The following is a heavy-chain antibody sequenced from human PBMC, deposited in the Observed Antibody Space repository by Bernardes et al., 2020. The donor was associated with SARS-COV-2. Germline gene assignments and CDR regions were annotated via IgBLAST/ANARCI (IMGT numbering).Heavy chain of an antibody. CDR3: ARDGRVVPAATDYYYYYGMDV. J-gene: IGHJ6*02. D-gene: IGHD2-2*01. CDR2: ISRSGMTI. V-gene: IGHV3-11*01. Sequence: GGVLRLSTAPSRFTLSAYYISWILPSPGKGLEWVSYISRSGMTIYYADSVKGRFTISRDNAKNSLYLQMNSLRAEDTAVYYCARDGRVVPAATDYYYYYGMDVWGQGTTVIVSS. CDR1: RFTLSAYY.